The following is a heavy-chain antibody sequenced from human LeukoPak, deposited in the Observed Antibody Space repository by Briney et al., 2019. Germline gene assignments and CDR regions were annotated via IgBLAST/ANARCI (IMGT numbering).Heavy chain of an antibody. CDR1: GFTFSGYA. J-gene: IGHJ4*02. CDR2: ISAASNYI. D-gene: IGHD5-24*01. CDR3: ARSVLSPVLQDFDY. V-gene: IGHV3-21*01. Sequence: GGSLRLSCAASGFTFSGYAMSWVRQAPGKGLQWVSSISAASNYIYYADSVRGRFTISRDNAKNSLYLQMNSLRVEDTAVYYCARSVLSPVLQDFDYWGQGTLVTVSS.